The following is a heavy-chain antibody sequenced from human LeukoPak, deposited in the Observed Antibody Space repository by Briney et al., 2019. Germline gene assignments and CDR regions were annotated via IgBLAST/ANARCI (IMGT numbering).Heavy chain of an antibody. CDR1: GFTFSSNW. J-gene: IGHJ4*02. Sequence: GGSLRLSCAASGFTFSSNWMSWVRQAPGKGLEWVGRMQSKTDGWAIDVAPPVKDRFTISRDDSKNTLYLQMNNVKTDDTAVYYCTTGGDIIQVDQQVPFDYWGQGTLVTVSS. D-gene: IGHD3-10*01. CDR2: MQSKTDGWAI. V-gene: IGHV3-15*01. CDR3: TTGGDIIQVDQQVPFDY.